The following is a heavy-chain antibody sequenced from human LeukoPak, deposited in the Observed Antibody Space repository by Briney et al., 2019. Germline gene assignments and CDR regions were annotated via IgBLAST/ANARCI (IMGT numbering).Heavy chain of an antibody. Sequence: NPGGSLRLPCAAPGFTFSTYNMHWVRQAPGKGLEWVLSISGTSRSTYIYYADSVKGRFTISRDNAENSLYLQMNSLRAEDTAVYYCARPSINDYGDFGYWGQGTLVTVSS. D-gene: IGHD4-17*01. J-gene: IGHJ4*02. V-gene: IGHV3-21*01. CDR3: ARPSINDYGDFGY. CDR2: ISGTSRSTYI. CDR1: GFTFSTYN.